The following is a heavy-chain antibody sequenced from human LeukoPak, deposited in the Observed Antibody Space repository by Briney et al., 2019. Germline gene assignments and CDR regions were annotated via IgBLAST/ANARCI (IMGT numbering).Heavy chain of an antibody. CDR3: ARATWIQLWGQAFDI. J-gene: IGHJ3*02. D-gene: IGHD5-18*01. CDR2: IKQDGSEK. V-gene: IGHV3-7*01. CDR1: GLTFSSYW. Sequence: GGSLRLSCAASGLTFSSYWMSWVRQAPGKGLEWVANIKQDGSEKYYVDSVKVRFTISRDNAKNSLYLQMNSLRAEDTAVYYCARATWIQLWGQAFDIWGQGSMVTVSS.